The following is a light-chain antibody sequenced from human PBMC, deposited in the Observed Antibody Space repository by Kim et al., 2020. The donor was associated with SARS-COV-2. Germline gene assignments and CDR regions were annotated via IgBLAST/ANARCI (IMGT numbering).Light chain of an antibody. CDR3: LAWDSSTLE. V-gene: IGLV3-1*01. Sequence: SYELTQPPTIAVSPGQTTSITCSGDQMGDKYACWYQQKPGQSPVLVIYQDSKRPSRIPERFSGSNSGNTATLTISGTQAMDEADYYCLAWDSSTLEFVAGT. J-gene: IGLJ2*01. CDR2: QDS. CDR1: QMGDKY.